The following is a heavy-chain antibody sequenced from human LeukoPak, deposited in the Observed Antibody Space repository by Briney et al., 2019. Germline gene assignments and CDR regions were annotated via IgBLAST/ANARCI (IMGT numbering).Heavy chain of an antibody. V-gene: IGHV1-18*01. J-gene: IGHJ4*02. CDR2: ISAYNGNT. Sequence: VASVKVSRKASGYTFTSYGSSWVRQAPGQGLEWMGWISAYNGNTNYAQKLQGRVTMTTDTSTSTAYMELRSLRSDDTAVFYCARDAPAWSRDYWGQGTLVTVSS. D-gene: IGHD2-8*02. CDR1: GYTFTSYG. CDR3: ARDAPAWSRDY.